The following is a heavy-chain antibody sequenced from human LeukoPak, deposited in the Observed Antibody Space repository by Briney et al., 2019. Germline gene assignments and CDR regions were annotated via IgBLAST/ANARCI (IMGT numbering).Heavy chain of an antibody. V-gene: IGHV1-18*01. J-gene: IGHJ4*02. CDR1: GYTFTSYD. D-gene: IGHD3-22*01. Sequence: ASVKVSCKASGYTFTSYDIYWVRQAPGQGLEWMGWISAYNGNTNYAQKLQGRVTMTTDTSTSTAYMELRSLRSDDTAVYYCARDRPYYYDSSLDYWGQGTLVTVSS. CDR3: ARDRPYYYDSSLDY. CDR2: ISAYNGNT.